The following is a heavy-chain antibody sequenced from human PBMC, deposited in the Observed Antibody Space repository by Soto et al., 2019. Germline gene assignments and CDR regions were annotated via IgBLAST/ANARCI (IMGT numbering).Heavy chain of an antibody. D-gene: IGHD3-22*01. Sequence: PSETLSLTYTVSGGSISSGGYYWSWFRQHPGKGLEWIGYIYYSGSTYYNPSLKSRVTISVDTSKNQFSLKLSSVTAADTAVYYCAREHMGYYYDSSGYPRALRYFDYWGQGTLVTVSS. CDR2: IYYSGST. V-gene: IGHV4-31*03. CDR3: AREHMGYYYDSSGYPRALRYFDY. J-gene: IGHJ4*02. CDR1: GGSISSGGYY.